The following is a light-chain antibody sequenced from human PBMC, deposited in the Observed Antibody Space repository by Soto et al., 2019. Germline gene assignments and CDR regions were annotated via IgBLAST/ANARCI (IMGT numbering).Light chain of an antibody. CDR2: DAS. CDR1: QSISIW. Sequence: DIQMTQSPSTLSASVGDRVTITCRARQSISIWLAWYQQKPGKAPKLLIYDASILESGVPSRFSGSGSGTEFTLTISSLQPDDFATYYCQQSYSSWTFGQGTKVEIK. J-gene: IGKJ1*01. V-gene: IGKV1-5*01. CDR3: QQSYSSWT.